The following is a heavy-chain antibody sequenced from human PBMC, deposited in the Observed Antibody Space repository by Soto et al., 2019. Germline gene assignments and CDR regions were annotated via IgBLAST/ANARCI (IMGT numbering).Heavy chain of an antibody. V-gene: IGHV3-21*06. CDR3: ARESEDLTSKFDY. CDR1: VFTFTRYS. J-gene: IGHJ4*02. Sequence: EVQLVESVGGLVKPGESLRLSCAASVFTFTRYSMNWVRQAPGKGLEWVSSISSTTNNIYYGDSMKGRFTMSRDNAKNSLYLEMNSLRPEATAVYYCARESEDLTSKFDYWGQGTLVTVSS. CDR2: ISSTTNNI.